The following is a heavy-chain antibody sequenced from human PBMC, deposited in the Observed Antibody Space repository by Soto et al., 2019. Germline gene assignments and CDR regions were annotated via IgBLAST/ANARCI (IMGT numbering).Heavy chain of an antibody. CDR3: VRGDNWNDEASDY. CDR2: IWSDGNNR. CDR1: GFMFSNHG. D-gene: IGHD1-1*01. V-gene: IGHV3-33*01. Sequence: QVQLVESGGGVVQPGRSLRLSCAASGFMFSNHGMHWVRQAPGKGLEWVAVIWSDGNNRYYADSVKGRFTISRDNSKNTVYLQMSSLRVEDTAVYYCVRGDNWNDEASDYWDQGALVTVSS. J-gene: IGHJ4*02.